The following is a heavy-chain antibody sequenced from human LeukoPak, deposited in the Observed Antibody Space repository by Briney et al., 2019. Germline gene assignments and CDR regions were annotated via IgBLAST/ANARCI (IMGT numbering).Heavy chain of an antibody. J-gene: IGHJ2*01. CDR2: IHYSGSA. CDR3: ARHAPEVAATQWYFDL. CDR1: GYSISSSNW. D-gene: IGHD2-15*01. V-gene: IGHV4-28*01. Sequence: SDTLSLTCGVSGYSISSSNWWGWIRPPPGKGLEWIGYIHYSGSAYYNPSLKSRVTMSVDTSKNQFSLKLSSVTAADTAVYYCARHAPEVAATQWYFDLWGRGTLVTVSS.